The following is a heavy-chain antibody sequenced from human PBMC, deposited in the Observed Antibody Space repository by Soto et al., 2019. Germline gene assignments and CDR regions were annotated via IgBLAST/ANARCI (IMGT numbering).Heavy chain of an antibody. V-gene: IGHV3-53*01. CDR3: ARDSPYGGYSEGF. CDR2: ISSGGTR. D-gene: IGHD2-21*02. J-gene: IGHJ4*02. CDR1: GFTVNNNY. Sequence: GGSLRLSCAASGFTVNNNYMTWVRQAPGKGLEWVSVISSGGTRYYADSVKGRFTIPRDNSKNTLYLQMNSLRAEDTAMYYCARDSPYGGYSEGFWGQGTLVTVSP.